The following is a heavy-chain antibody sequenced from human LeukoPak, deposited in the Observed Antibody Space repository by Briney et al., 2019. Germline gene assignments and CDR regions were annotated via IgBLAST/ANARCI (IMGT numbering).Heavy chain of an antibody. V-gene: IGHV4-59*08. D-gene: IGHD4-17*01. J-gene: IGHJ3*02. CDR2: IYYSGST. CDR3: ARRLIYGDYNAFDI. Sequence: TSETLSLTCTVSGGSISSYYWSWIRQPPGKGLEWIGYIYYSGSTNYNPSLKSRVTISVDTSKNQFSLKLSSATAADTAVYYCARRLIYGDYNAFDIWGQGTMVTVSS. CDR1: GGSISSYY.